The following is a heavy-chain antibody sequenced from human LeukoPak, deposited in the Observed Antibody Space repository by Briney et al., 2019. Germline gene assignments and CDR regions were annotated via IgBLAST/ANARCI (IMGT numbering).Heavy chain of an antibody. J-gene: IGHJ5*02. D-gene: IGHD3-16*02. V-gene: IGHV4-31*03. CDR1: GGSISSGGYY. CDR2: IYYSGST. CDR3: ARGPPLYDYVWGSYRSGGRGADWFDP. Sequence: SETLSLTCTVSGGSISSGGYYWSWIRQHPGKGLEWIGYIYYSGSTYYNPSLKSRVTISVDTSKNQFSLKLSSVTAADTAVYYCARGPPLYDYVWGSYRSGGRGADWFDPWGQGTLVTVSS.